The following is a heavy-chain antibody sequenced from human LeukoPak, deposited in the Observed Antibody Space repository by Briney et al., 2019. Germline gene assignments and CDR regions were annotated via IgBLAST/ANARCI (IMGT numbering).Heavy chain of an antibody. D-gene: IGHD3-3*01. J-gene: IGHJ2*01. CDR2: IHGSASYN. CDR1: GFIFSNYY. CDR3: AKDPSTIFGVVIGIYWYFDL. V-gene: IGHV3-21*06. Sequence: GGSLRLSCAASGFIFSNYYLNWVRQAPGKGLEWVSCIHGSASYNYYADSVKGRFTISRDSAKNSLYLEMSSLRVEDTAVYYCAKDPSTIFGVVIGIYWYFDLWGRGTLVTVSS.